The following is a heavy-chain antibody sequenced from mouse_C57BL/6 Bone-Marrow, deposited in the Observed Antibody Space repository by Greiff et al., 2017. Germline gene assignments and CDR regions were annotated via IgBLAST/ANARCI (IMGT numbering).Heavy chain of an antibody. Sequence: VQLKQSVAELVRPGASVKLSCTASGFNIKNTYMHWVKQRPEQGLEWIGRIDPANGNTKYAPKFQGKATITADTSSNTAYLQLISLTSEDTAIYYCARSYYYGSRTWFAYWGQGTLVTVSA. V-gene: IGHV14-3*01. CDR1: GFNIKNTY. CDR2: IDPANGNT. D-gene: IGHD1-1*01. CDR3: ARSYYYGSRTWFAY. J-gene: IGHJ3*01.